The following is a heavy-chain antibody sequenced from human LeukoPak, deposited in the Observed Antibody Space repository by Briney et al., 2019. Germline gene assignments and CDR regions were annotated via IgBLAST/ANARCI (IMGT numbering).Heavy chain of an antibody. CDR3: ARDNSVEDTAWWFDP. J-gene: IGHJ5*02. CDR2: LNFSGGST. D-gene: IGHD4-23*01. V-gene: IGHV1-46*01. Sequence: ASVKVTCKAYGFNFPSYYMHWMRHAPGQGLDWSGILNFSGGSTSYAQKFQGRVTMTRDMSTSTDYMELSSLRSEDTAVYYCARDNSVEDTAWWFDPWGQGTLVTVSS. CDR1: GFNFPSYY.